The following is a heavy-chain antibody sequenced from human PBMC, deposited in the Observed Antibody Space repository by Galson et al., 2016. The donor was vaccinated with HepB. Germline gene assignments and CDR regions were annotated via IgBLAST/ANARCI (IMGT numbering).Heavy chain of an antibody. V-gene: IGHV3-53*01. Sequence: SLRLSCAVSGFIVGDNYMSWVRQAPGKGLEWISIIYSDDRTFYADSVKGRFTISRDDSQNTLYLQMNSLRVEDTAVYYCVSLYRSGYWGQGTLVTVSS. D-gene: IGHD6-19*01. J-gene: IGHJ4*02. CDR2: IYSDDRT. CDR1: GFIVGDNY. CDR3: VSLYRSGY.